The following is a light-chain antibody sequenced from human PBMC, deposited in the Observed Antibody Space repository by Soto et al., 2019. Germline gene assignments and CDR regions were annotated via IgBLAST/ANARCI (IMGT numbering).Light chain of an antibody. CDR3: HQTYTIPIT. CDR2: AAS. CDR1: QTIINY. Sequence: DIQMTQSPSSLSASVGDIVTITCGTNQTIINYLNWSQQKPGKAPKLLISAASSLQSGVPSRFTGSGSGTDFTLTISSLQPEDFATYYCHQTYTIPITFGQGTRLEI. V-gene: IGKV1-39*01. J-gene: IGKJ5*01.